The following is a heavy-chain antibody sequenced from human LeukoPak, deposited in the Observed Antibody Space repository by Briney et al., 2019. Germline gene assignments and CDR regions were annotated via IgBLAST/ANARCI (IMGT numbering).Heavy chain of an antibody. CDR3: AKLGVDVKRGRVTIFGVALPPPDAFDI. D-gene: IGHD3-3*01. V-gene: IGHV3-30*02. Sequence: GGSLRLSCAASGFTFSSYGMHWVRQAPGKGLEWVAFIRYDGSNKYYADSVKGRFTISRDNSKNTLYLQMNSLRAEDTAVYYCAKLGVDVKRGRVTIFGVALPPPDAFDIWGQGTMVTVSS. CDR1: GFTFSSYG. CDR2: IRYDGSNK. J-gene: IGHJ3*02.